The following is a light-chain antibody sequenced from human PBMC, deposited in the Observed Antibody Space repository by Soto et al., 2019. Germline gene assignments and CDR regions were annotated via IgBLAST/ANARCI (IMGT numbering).Light chain of an antibody. J-gene: IGKJ5*01. Sequence: IVLTQSPGTLSLSPGERATLSCRASQSVSSSYLAWYQQKPGQAPRLLIYDAYNRATGIPPRFSGSGSGTDFTLTISSLEPEDSAVYYCQQRHMWPITFGQGTRLEI. CDR1: QSVSSSY. CDR3: QQRHMWPIT. CDR2: DAY. V-gene: IGKV3D-20*02.